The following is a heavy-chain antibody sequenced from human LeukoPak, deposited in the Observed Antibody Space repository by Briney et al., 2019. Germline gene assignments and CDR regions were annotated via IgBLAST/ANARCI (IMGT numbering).Heavy chain of an antibody. CDR3: AGGRPFKAFDY. J-gene: IGHJ4*02. D-gene: IGHD4-23*01. Sequence: GGSLRLSCAASGFTFDDYAMHWVRQAPGKGLEWVSGISWNSGSIGYADSVKGRFTISRDNAKNSLYLQMNSLRAEDTAVYYCAGGRPFKAFDYWGQGTLVTVSS. V-gene: IGHV3-9*01. CDR1: GFTFDDYA. CDR2: ISWNSGSI.